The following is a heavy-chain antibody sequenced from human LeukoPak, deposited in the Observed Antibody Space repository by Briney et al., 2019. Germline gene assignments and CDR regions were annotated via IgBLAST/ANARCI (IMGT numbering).Heavy chain of an antibody. V-gene: IGHV3-30*02. Sequence: GGSLRLSCAASGFTFSNYGMHWVRQAPGKGLEWVAFIRNSGNDVYYAASVKGRFTISRDNSQNTLYLQMNSLRADDTAVYYCAKDNSNWAFDIWGQGTLVTVSS. CDR1: GFTFSNYG. D-gene: IGHD2/OR15-2a*01. CDR2: IRNSGNDV. CDR3: AKDNSNWAFDI. J-gene: IGHJ3*02.